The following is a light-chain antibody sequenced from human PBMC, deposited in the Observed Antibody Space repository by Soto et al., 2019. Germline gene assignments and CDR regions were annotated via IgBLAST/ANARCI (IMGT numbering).Light chain of an antibody. CDR3: QQRSNWPYT. CDR2: GAS. Sequence: EIVLTQSPGTLSLSPGERATLSCRATQTIISNYLAWYQQKPGQAPKLLIHGASTRATGIPDRFSGSGSGTDFTLTISRLEPEDFAVYYCQQRSNWPYTFGQGTKLEIK. V-gene: IGKV3D-20*02. J-gene: IGKJ2*01. CDR1: QTIISNY.